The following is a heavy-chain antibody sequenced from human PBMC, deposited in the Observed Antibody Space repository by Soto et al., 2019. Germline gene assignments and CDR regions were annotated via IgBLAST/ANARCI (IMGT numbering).Heavy chain of an antibody. J-gene: IGHJ3*02. D-gene: IGHD4-17*01. CDR1: GYTFTSYV. V-gene: IGHV1-18*01. CDR2: ISAYNGNT. Sequence: ASVKVSCKASGYTFTSYVISWVRQAPGQGREWMGWISAYNGNTNYAQKLQGRVTMTTDTSTSTAYMELRSLRSDDTAVYYCARNDYGDYDDALDIWGQGTMVTVSS. CDR3: ARNDYGDYDDALDI.